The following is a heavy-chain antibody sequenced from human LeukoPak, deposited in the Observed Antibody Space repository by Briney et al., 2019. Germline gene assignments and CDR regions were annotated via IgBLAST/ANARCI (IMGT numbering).Heavy chain of an antibody. Sequence: GGSLRLSCAASGFTFSSYSMNWVRQAPGKGLEWVSSISSSSSYIYYADSVKGRFTISRDNAKNSLYLQMNSLRAEDTAVYYCARVRETTFNYYYGMDVWGQGTTVTVSS. CDR1: GFTFSSYS. V-gene: IGHV3-21*01. CDR2: ISSSSSYI. J-gene: IGHJ6*02. CDR3: ARVRETTFNYYYGMDV. D-gene: IGHD1-1*01.